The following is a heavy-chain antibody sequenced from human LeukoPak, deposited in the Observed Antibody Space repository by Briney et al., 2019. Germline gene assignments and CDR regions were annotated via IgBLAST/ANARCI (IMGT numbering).Heavy chain of an antibody. V-gene: IGHV3-33*01. J-gene: IGHJ4*02. D-gene: IGHD6-19*01. CDR3: ARDRGPGGLAGTYY. Sequence: PGGSLRLSCVASGFTFSSYAMHWVRQAPGKGLEWVAVIWHDGSNQTYADSVKGRFTISRDNSKNTFDLHMNSLRAEDTAMYYCARDRGPGGLAGTYYWGQGTLVTVSS. CDR2: IWHDGSNQ. CDR1: GFTFSSYA.